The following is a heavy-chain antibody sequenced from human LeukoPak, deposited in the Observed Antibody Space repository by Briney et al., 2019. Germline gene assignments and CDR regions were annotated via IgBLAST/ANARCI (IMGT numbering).Heavy chain of an antibody. CDR2: TYYRSKWYN. CDR3: AREGPAFDV. J-gene: IGHJ3*01. Sequence: SQTLSLTCAISGDRVSSNSAAWNWIRQSPSRGLEWLGKTYYRSKWYNDYAVSMKGRLTITPDTSENQFSLHLNSVTPGDTAVYFCAREGPAFDVWGQGTMVTVSS. V-gene: IGHV6-1*01. CDR1: GDRVSSNSAA.